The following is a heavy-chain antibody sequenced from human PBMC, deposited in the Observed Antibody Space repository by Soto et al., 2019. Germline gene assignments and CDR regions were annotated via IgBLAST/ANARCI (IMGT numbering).Heavy chain of an antibody. V-gene: IGHV3-49*04. CDR3: TITTGVVPAAIRYYYYGMDV. Sequence: GGSLRLSCTASGFTFGDYAMSWVRQAPGKGLEWVGFIRSKAYGGTTEYAASVKGRFTISRDDSKSIAYLQMNSLKTEDTAVYYCTITTGVVPAAIRYYYYGMDVWGQGTTVTVSS. D-gene: IGHD2-2*01. CDR1: GFTFGDYA. CDR2: IRSKAYGGTT. J-gene: IGHJ6*02.